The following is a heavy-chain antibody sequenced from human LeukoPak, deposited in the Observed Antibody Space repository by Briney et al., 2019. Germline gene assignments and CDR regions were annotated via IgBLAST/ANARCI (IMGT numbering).Heavy chain of an antibody. CDR3: ARRGLSGSYYYAFDI. J-gene: IGHJ3*02. Sequence: PSETLSLTCTVSGGSISSYYWGWIRQPPGKGLEWIGSIYHSGSTYYNPSLKSRVTISVDTSKNQFSLKLSSVTAADTAVYYCARRGLSGSYYYAFDIWGQGTMVTVSS. D-gene: IGHD1-26*01. V-gene: IGHV4-38-2*02. CDR2: IYHSGST. CDR1: GGSISSYY.